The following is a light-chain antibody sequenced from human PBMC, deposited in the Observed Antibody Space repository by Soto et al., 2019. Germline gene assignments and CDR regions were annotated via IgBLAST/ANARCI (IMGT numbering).Light chain of an antibody. CDR3: QLYGSSPPRT. Sequence: EIVLTQSPGTLSLSPGERATLSCRASQSVSSSYLGWYQQKPGQAPRLLIYGASNRATGIPDRFSGSGSGTYFTLTIARLEPEDFAVYYCQLYGSSPPRTFGQGTKVEIK. CDR1: QSVSSSY. V-gene: IGKV3-20*01. J-gene: IGKJ1*01. CDR2: GAS.